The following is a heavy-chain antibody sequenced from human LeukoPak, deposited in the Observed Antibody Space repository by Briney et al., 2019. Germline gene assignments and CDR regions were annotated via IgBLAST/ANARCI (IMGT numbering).Heavy chain of an antibody. CDR2: ISAYNGNT. CDR3: ARGVVDVRPYYYGSGSYYYYYMDV. Sequence: ASVKVSCKAFGYTFTRYYMHWVRQAPGQGLEWMGWISAYNGNTNYAQKLQGRVTMTTDTSTSTAYMELRSLRSDDTAVYYCARGVVDVRPYYYGSGSYYYYYMDVWGKGTTVTISS. D-gene: IGHD3-10*01. V-gene: IGHV1-18*04. J-gene: IGHJ6*03. CDR1: GYTFTRYY.